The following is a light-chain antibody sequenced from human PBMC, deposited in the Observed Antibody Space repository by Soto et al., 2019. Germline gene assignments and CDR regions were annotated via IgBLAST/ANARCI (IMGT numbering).Light chain of an antibody. CDR1: RSVSIS. J-gene: IGKJ4*01. CDR3: QQRGNWPPLT. Sequence: EIVLTQSPATLSLSPGARAILSCRASRSVSISLAWYQQKPGQAPRLLIYAASNRAAGIPARSSASGSGTDFTLTISSLEPEDSAVYDWQQRGNWPPLTFGGGTKLEIK. V-gene: IGKV3-11*01. CDR2: AAS.